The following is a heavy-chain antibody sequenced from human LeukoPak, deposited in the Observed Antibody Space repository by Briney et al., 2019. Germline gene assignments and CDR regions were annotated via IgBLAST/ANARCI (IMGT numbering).Heavy chain of an antibody. Sequence: GSLRLSCATSGFTLRDYDMHWVRQAPGKGLEWVSMIRYDGKNQYYVESVKGRFTFSRDNTKNTLYLQMDGLRVEDTAMYYCARGPMVRGVKDYNYYMDVWGKGTTVTVSS. V-gene: IGHV3-30*02. CDR3: ARGPMVRGVKDYNYYMDV. CDR2: IRYDGKNQ. CDR1: GFTLRDYD. D-gene: IGHD3-10*01. J-gene: IGHJ6*03.